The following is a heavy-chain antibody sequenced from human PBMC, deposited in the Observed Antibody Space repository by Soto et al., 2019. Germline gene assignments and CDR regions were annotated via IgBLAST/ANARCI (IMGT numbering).Heavy chain of an antibody. V-gene: IGHV3-30-3*01. D-gene: IGHD3-16*01. Sequence: QVQLVESGGGVVQPGRSLRLSCAASGFTFSSYAMHWVRQAPGKGLEWVAVISYDGSNKYYADSVKGRFTISRDNSKNTLYLQMNSLRAEDTAVYYCARTRDWGSLAFDIWGQGTMVTVSS. CDR2: ISYDGSNK. CDR3: ARTRDWGSLAFDI. J-gene: IGHJ3*02. CDR1: GFTFSSYA.